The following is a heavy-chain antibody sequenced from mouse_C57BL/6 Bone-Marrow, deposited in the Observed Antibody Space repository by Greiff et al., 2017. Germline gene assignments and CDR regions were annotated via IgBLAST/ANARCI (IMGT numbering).Heavy chain of an antibody. V-gene: IGHV1-22*01. J-gene: IGHJ3*01. D-gene: IGHD2-5*01. Sequence: VQLQQSGPELVKPGASVKMSCKASGYTFTDYNMHWVKQRHGKSLEWIGYINPNNGGTSYNQKFKGKATLTVNKSSSTAYMELRSLTSEESAVYYCARRAYYSNYVWFAYWGQGTLVTVSA. CDR1: GYTFTDYN. CDR3: ARRAYYSNYVWFAY. CDR2: INPNNGGT.